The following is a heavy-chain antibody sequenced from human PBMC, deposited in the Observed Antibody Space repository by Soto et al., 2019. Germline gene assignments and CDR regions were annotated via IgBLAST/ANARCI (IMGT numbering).Heavy chain of an antibody. V-gene: IGHV1-69*08. CDR1: GGTFSSYT. Sequence: QVQLVQSGAEVKKPGSSVKVSCKASGGTFSSYTISWVRQAPGQGLEWMGRIIPILGIANYAQKFQGRVTITADNPTSTAYMELSSLRSEDTAVYYWARDLPWFDPWGQGTLVTVSS. J-gene: IGHJ5*02. CDR2: IIPILGIA. CDR3: ARDLPWFDP.